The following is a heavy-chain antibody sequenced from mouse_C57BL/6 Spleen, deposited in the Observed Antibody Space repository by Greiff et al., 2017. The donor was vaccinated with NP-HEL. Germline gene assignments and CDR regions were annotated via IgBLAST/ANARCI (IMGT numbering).Heavy chain of an antibody. CDR3: ARSGDYENYFDY. V-gene: IGHV1-52*01. J-gene: IGHJ2*01. CDR2: IDPSDSAT. Sequence: QVQLQQPGAELVRPGSSVKLSCKASGYTFTSYWMHWVKQRPIQGLEWIGKIDPSDSATHYNQKFKDKATLTVDESSSTAYMQLSSLTSEDSAVYYCARSGDYENYFDYWGQGTTLTVSS. D-gene: IGHD2-4*01. CDR1: GYTFTSYW.